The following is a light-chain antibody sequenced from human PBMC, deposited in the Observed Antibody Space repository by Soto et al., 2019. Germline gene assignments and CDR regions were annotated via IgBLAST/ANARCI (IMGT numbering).Light chain of an antibody. Sequence: EIVMTQSPDTLSVSPGERATLSCRASQTVSGKLAWYQQKPGQAPRLLIYGASTRATGTPARFSGSGSGKEFSLTISSLQSEDCAIYYCQQYHTWPITFGGGTKVDIK. J-gene: IGKJ4*01. CDR3: QQYHTWPIT. V-gene: IGKV3-15*01. CDR2: GAS. CDR1: QTVSGK.